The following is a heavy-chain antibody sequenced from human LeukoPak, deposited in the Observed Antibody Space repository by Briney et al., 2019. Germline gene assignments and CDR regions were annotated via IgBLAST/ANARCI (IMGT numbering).Heavy chain of an antibody. Sequence: GGSLRLSCAASGFTFSSYGMSWVRQAPGKGLELVSGISVSGGSTYYADSVKGRFTISRDNSKNTLYLQMNSLRAEDTAVYYCAKVYGGSSDFWGQGTLVTVSS. CDR1: GFTFSSYG. CDR2: ISVSGGST. D-gene: IGHD3-10*02. V-gene: IGHV3-23*01. CDR3: AKVYGGSSDF. J-gene: IGHJ4*02.